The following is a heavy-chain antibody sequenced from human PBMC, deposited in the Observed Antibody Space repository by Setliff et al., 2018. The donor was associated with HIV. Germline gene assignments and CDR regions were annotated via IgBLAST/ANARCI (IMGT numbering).Heavy chain of an antibody. V-gene: IGHV4-31*03. CDR3: ARDLRGARWYFDY. J-gene: IGHJ4*02. D-gene: IGHD3-10*01. Sequence: SETLSLTCTVSGGTIASGGYYWSWIRQHPGKGLEWIGYIYYSGATYYNPSLRSRVTISVDSSKNQFSLRLSSLTAADTAVYFCARDLRGARWYFDYWSQGTLVTVSS. CDR2: IYYSGAT. CDR1: GGTIASGGYY.